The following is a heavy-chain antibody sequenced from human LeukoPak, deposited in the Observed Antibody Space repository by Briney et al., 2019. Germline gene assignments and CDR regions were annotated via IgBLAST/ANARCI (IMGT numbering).Heavy chain of an antibody. D-gene: IGHD4-23*01. V-gene: IGHV3-74*01. Sequence: PGGSLRLSCAASGFTFSSYWMHWVRQAPGKGLVWVSRVSSDGRNTIYADSVKGRFTISRDNAMNTLYLQMNGLRAEDTAVYYCARDLGGSGPTPIDYWGQGILVTVSS. CDR3: ARDLGGSGPTPIDY. J-gene: IGHJ4*02. CDR2: VSSDGRNT. CDR1: GFTFSSYW.